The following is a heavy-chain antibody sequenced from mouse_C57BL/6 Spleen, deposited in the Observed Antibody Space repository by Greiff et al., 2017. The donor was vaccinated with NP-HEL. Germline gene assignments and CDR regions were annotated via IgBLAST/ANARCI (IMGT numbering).Heavy chain of an antibody. Sequence: EVKLVQSGAGLVKPGGSLKLSCAASGFTFSSYTMSWVRQTPEKRLEWVANISGGGGNTYYPDSVKGRFTISRDNATNTLYLQLRSLRSEDTALYYCARGIYYGSSPWFAYWGQGTLVTVSA. J-gene: IGHJ3*01. CDR1: GFTFSSYT. D-gene: IGHD1-1*01. CDR2: ISGGGGNT. V-gene: IGHV5-9*01. CDR3: ARGIYYGSSPWFAY.